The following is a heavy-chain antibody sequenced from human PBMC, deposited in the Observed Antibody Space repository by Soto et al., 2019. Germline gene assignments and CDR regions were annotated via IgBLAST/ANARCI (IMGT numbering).Heavy chain of an antibody. J-gene: IGHJ6*02. D-gene: IGHD2-15*01. CDR1: GFTFSSYW. V-gene: IGHV3-74*01. CDR3: ARRICSGGNCYSSLTPMDV. CDR2: IDDDGSST. Sequence: PGGPLRLSCAASGFTFSSYWMHLVSQAQGKGLVWVSRIDDDGSSTSYADSVKGRFTISRDNAKNTLYLQMNSLRAEDTAVYYCARRICSGGNCYSSLTPMDVWGQGTTVTVSS.